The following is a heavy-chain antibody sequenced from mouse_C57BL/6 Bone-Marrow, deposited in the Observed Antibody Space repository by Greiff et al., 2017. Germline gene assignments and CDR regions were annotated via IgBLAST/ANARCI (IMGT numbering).Heavy chain of an antibody. J-gene: IGHJ4*01. CDR1: GYTFTSYG. CDR3: ARCPYFYAMDY. CDR2: IYPRSGNT. V-gene: IGHV1-81*01. Sequence: QVQLKESGAELARPGASVKLSCKASGYTFTSYGISWVKQRTGQGLEWIGEIYPRSGNTYYNEKFKGKATLTADKSSSTAYMELRSLTSEDSAVYFGARCPYFYAMDYWGQGTSVTVSS. D-gene: IGHD2-10*01.